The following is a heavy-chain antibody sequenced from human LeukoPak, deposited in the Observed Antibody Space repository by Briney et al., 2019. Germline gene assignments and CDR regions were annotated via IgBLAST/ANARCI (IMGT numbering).Heavy chain of an antibody. CDR1: GFTFSSYW. D-gene: IGHD3-16*02. CDR2: MKPDGGEK. V-gene: IGHV3-7*01. Sequence: GGSLRLSCAASGFTFSSYWMSWVRQAPGKGLEWVANMKPDGGEKYYVDSVKGRFTISRDNAKNSLSLQMNSLRVEDTAVYYCARVSYDYVWGSYRRHFDYWGQGTLVTVSS. J-gene: IGHJ4*02. CDR3: ARVSYDYVWGSYRRHFDY.